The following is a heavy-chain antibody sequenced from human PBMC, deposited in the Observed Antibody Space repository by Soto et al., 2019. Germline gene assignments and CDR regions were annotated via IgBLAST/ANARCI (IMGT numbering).Heavy chain of an antibody. CDR1: GYTFTSYG. Sequence: ASVKVSCKASGYTFTSYGISWVRQAPGQGHEWTGCISAYNGNTNYAQKLQGRVAMITDTSTSTAYMELRSLRSDGTAVCYCARARGAAMVMWDYWGQGTLVTVSS. J-gene: IGHJ4*02. CDR2: ISAYNGNT. D-gene: IGHD5-18*01. V-gene: IGHV1-18*04. CDR3: ARARGAAMVMWDY.